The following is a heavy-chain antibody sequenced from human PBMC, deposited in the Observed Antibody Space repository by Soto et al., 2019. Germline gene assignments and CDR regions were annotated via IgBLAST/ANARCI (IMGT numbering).Heavy chain of an antibody. Sequence: PGGSLRLSCTASGFTFGDYAMSWFRQAPGKGLEWVGFIRSKAYGGTTEYAASVKGRFTISRDDSKSIAYLQMNSLKTEDTAFYYCTRGEYCSSTSFFRSYYYMDVWGKGTTVTV. V-gene: IGHV3-49*03. CDR2: IRSKAYGGTT. J-gene: IGHJ6*03. CDR3: TRGEYCSSTSFFRSYYYMDV. D-gene: IGHD2-2*01. CDR1: GFTFGDYA.